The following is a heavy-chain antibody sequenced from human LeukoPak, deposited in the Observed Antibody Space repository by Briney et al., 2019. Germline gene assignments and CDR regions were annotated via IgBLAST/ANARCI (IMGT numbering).Heavy chain of an antibody. CDR3: ARGSKGSSWPGGYFDL. D-gene: IGHD6-13*01. J-gene: IGHJ2*01. Sequence: SETLSLTCSVSGGSISGYYWSWVRQPPGEGLECIGYIYSSGSTNYNPSLKSRLTILVDTSNNQFSLKLTSVTAADTAVYYCARGSKGSSWPGGYFDLWGRGALVTVSS. V-gene: IGHV4-59*01. CDR1: GGSISGYY. CDR2: IYSSGST.